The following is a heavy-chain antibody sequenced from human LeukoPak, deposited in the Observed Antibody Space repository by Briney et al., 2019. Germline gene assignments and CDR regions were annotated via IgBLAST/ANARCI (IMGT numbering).Heavy chain of an antibody. CDR2: IYTGGTT. J-gene: IGHJ5*02. D-gene: IGHD3-22*01. CDR3: VKSDYDSTGNSGWFDP. V-gene: IGHV4-61*02. CDR1: GGSISSGSYY. Sequence: SETLSLTCTVSGGSISSGSYYWNWIRQPAGKGLEWIGRIYTGGTTHYNPSLESRVTMSLDTSRSQVSLKLSSVTAADTAIYYCVKSDYDSTGNSGWFDPWGQGTLVTVSS.